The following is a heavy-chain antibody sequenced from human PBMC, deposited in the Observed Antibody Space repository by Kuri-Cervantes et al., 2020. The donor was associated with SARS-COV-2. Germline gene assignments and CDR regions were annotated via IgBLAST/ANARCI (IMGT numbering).Heavy chain of an antibody. CDR2: INHSGST. J-gene: IGHJ6*03. Sequence: GSLRLSCAVYGGSFSGYYWSWIRQPPGKGLEWIGEINHSGSTNYNPPLKSRVTISVDTSKNQFSLKLGSVTAADTAVYYCARSLGGSYYDFWSGRLYYYYYMDVWGKGTTVTVSS. V-gene: IGHV4-34*01. D-gene: IGHD3-3*01. CDR1: GGSFSGYY. CDR3: ARSLGGSYYDFWSGRLYYYYYMDV.